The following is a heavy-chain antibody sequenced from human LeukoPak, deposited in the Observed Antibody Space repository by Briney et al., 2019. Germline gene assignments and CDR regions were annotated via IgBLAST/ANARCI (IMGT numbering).Heavy chain of an antibody. V-gene: IGHV4-4*02. CDR1: GGSISSSNW. D-gene: IGHD2-8*01. CDR3: ARALIMSLEAFDY. CDR2: IYHSGST. Sequence: SETLSLTCAVSGGSISSSNWWSWVRQPPGKGLEWIGEIYHSGSTNYNPSLKSRVTISVDKSKNQFSLKLSSVTAADTAVYYCARALIMSLEAFDYWGQGTLVTVSS. J-gene: IGHJ4*02.